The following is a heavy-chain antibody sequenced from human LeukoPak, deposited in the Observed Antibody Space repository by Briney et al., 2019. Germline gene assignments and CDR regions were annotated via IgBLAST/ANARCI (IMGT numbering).Heavy chain of an antibody. D-gene: IGHD3-3*01. CDR3: ARSTIFGVVIIDY. CDR2: ISSSSSYI. Sequence: PGGSLRLSCAASGFTFSSYSMNWVRQAPGKGLEWVSSISSSSSYIYYADSVKGRFTISRDNAKNSLYLQMNSLRAEVTAVYYCARSTIFGVVIIDYWGQGTLVTVSS. CDR1: GFTFSSYS. J-gene: IGHJ4*02. V-gene: IGHV3-21*01.